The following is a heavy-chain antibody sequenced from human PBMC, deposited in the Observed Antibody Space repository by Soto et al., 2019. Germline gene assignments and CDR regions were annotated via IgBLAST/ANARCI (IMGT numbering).Heavy chain of an antibody. CDR1: GFTFSTYG. Sequence: GGSLRLSCAASGFTFSTYGMQWVRQAPGKGLEWVAVISYDGSSEYYADSVKGRFTISRDNSKNTLYLQMNSLRAEDTAVYYCAKQYEYDRSGYSYFDYWGQGTLVTVSS. CDR3: AKQYEYDRSGYSYFDY. J-gene: IGHJ4*02. V-gene: IGHV3-30*18. CDR2: ISYDGSSE. D-gene: IGHD3-22*01.